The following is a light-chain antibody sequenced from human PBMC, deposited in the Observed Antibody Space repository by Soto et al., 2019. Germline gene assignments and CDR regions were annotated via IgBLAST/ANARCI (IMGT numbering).Light chain of an antibody. V-gene: IGKV2-28*01. CDR2: LGS. Sequence: MTQSPSSLSASVGDRVTITCRASQGIRNDLGWYLQKPGQSPQLLIYLGSYRASGVPDRFSGSGSGTDFSLKISRVEAEDVGVYYCMQTFQTVGFGGGTKVDIK. CDR1: QGIRND. J-gene: IGKJ4*01. CDR3: MQTFQTVG.